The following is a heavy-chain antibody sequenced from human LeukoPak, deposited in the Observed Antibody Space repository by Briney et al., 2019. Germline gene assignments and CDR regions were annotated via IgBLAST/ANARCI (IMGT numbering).Heavy chain of an antibody. Sequence: ASVKVSCKASGYTFTGYYIHRVRQAPGQGPEWMGWINPNSGDTYYAQMFQGRVTMTRDTSITTAYMELSRLRPDDRAVYYCAREAHGSGTYYSDYWGQGTLVTVSS. CDR3: AREAHGSGTYYSDY. CDR2: INPNSGDT. J-gene: IGHJ4*02. D-gene: IGHD3-10*01. V-gene: IGHV1-2*02. CDR1: GYTFTGYY.